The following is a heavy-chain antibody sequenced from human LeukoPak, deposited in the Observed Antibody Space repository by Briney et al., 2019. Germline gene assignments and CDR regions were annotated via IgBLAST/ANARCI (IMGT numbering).Heavy chain of an antibody. Sequence: SETLSLTCTVSGGSISSGSYYWSWIRQPAGKGLEWIGRIYTSGSTNYNPSLKSRVTISVGTSKNQFSLKLSSVTAADTAVYYCARDGYRAPFDYWGQGTLVTVSS. CDR3: ARDGYRAPFDY. J-gene: IGHJ4*02. CDR1: GGSISSGSYY. CDR2: IYTSGST. D-gene: IGHD5-18*01. V-gene: IGHV4-61*02.